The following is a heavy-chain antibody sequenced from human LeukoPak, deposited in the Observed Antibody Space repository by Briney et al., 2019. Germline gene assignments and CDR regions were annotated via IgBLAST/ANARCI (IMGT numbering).Heavy chain of an antibody. V-gene: IGHV1-69*05. D-gene: IGHD3-22*01. Sequence: ASVKVSCKASGGTFSSYAISWVRQAPGQGLEWMGRIIPIFHTTNYAQKFQDRVTITTEQSTSTAYMELSSLRSEDTAVYYCARDIPGSSGYFNDAFDMWGQGTMVTVSS. J-gene: IGHJ3*02. CDR1: GGTFSSYA. CDR2: IIPIFHTT. CDR3: ARDIPGSSGYFNDAFDM.